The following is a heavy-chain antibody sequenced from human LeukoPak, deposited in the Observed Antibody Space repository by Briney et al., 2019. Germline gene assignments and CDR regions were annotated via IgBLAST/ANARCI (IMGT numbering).Heavy chain of an antibody. D-gene: IGHD3-3*01. CDR2: ISYDGSNK. CDR3: ARGRYDFWSGHPVNWFDP. CDR1: GVTFSSYA. J-gene: IGHJ5*02. Sequence: PGGSLRLSCAASGVTFSSYAMHWVRQAPGKGLEWVGVISYDGSNKYYADSVKGRFTISRDNSKNTLYLQMNSLRAEDTAVYYCARGRYDFWSGHPVNWFDPWGQGTLVTVSS. V-gene: IGHV3-30*04.